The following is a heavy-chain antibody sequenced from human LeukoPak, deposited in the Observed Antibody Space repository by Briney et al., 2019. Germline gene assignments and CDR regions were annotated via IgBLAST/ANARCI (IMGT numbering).Heavy chain of an antibody. CDR3: ARDGIVGATSDAFDI. V-gene: IGHV3-53*01. J-gene: IGHJ3*02. Sequence: GGSLRLSCAASGFTVSSNYMSWVRQAPGKGLEWVSVIYSGGSTYYADSVKGRFTISRDNSKNTLYLQMNSLGAEDTAVYYCARDGIVGATSDAFDIWGQGTMVTVSS. D-gene: IGHD1-26*01. CDR2: IYSGGST. CDR1: GFTVSSNY.